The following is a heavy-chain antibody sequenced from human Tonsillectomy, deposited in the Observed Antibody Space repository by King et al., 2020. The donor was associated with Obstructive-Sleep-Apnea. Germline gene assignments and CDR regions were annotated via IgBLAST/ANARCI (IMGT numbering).Heavy chain of an antibody. D-gene: IGHD5/OR15-5a*01. J-gene: IGHJ5*02. Sequence: QLQESGPGLVKPSETLSLKCSVSGDSVNSGNYYWTWIRQPPGKGLEWIGYIDSIGSTNYNPSLKSRVTISVDTSKNNFSLKLTSVTAADTALYYCARGRRVTPRWFDPWGQGILVTVSS. CDR1: GDSVNSGNYY. CDR3: ARGRRVTPRWFDP. V-gene: IGHV4-61*03. CDR2: IDSIGST.